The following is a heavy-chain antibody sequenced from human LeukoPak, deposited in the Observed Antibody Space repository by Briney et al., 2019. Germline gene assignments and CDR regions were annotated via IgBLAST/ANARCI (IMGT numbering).Heavy chain of an antibody. Sequence: SETLSLTCTVSGGSISSGGYYWSWIRQPPGKGLEWIGYIYHSGSTYYNPSLKSRVTISVDRSKNQFSLKLSSVTAADTAVYYCAREEMAYFDYWGQETLVTVSS. CDR2: IYHSGST. V-gene: IGHV4-30-2*01. J-gene: IGHJ4*02. CDR3: AREEMAYFDY. CDR1: GGSISSGGYY. D-gene: IGHD5-24*01.